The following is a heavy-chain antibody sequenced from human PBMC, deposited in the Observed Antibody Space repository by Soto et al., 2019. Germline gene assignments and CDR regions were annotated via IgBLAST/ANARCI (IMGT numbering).Heavy chain of an antibody. Sequence: QVQLVQSGAEVKKPGSSVKVSCKASGGTFSSYAISWVRQAPGQGLEWMGGIIPIFGTANYAQKFQGRVTITADESTSTAYMELSSLRSEDTAGYYCARGRDYGSGSYNYGMDVWGQGTTVTVSS. D-gene: IGHD3-10*01. V-gene: IGHV1-69*01. CDR1: GGTFSSYA. CDR3: ARGRDYGSGSYNYGMDV. J-gene: IGHJ6*02. CDR2: IIPIFGTA.